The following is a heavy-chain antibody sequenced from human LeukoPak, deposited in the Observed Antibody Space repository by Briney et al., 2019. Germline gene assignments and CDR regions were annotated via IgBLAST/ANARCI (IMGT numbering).Heavy chain of an antibody. CDR2: ISGEGVTI. Sequence: GGSLRLSCATSGFSFSNYAMSWVRQAPGKGLEWVSAISGEGVTIYYADSVKGRFTISRDNSKNTLYLQMNSLRGEDTAVYYCAKGGSPSCYSSSGYWGQGTLVTVSS. J-gene: IGHJ4*02. CDR3: AKGGSPSCYSSSGY. D-gene: IGHD2-2*01. CDR1: GFSFSNYA. V-gene: IGHV3-23*01.